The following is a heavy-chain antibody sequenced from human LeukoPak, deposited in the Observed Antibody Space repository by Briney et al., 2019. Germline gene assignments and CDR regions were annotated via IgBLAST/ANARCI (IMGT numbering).Heavy chain of an antibody. CDR2: INPNSGGT. V-gene: IGHV1-2*06. CDR3: ASTIAVAGKYSFDY. D-gene: IGHD6-19*01. Sequence: ASVKVSCKASGYTFTGYYMHWVRQAPGQGLEWMGRINPNSGGTNYAQKFQGRVTMTRDTSISTAYMELSRLRSEDTAVYYCASTIAVAGKYSFDYWGQGTLVTVSS. CDR1: GYTFTGYY. J-gene: IGHJ4*02.